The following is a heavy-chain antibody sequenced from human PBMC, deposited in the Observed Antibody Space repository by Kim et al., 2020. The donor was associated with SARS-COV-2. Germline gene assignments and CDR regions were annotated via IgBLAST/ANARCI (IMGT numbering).Heavy chain of an antibody. V-gene: IGHV1-18*01. Sequence: ASVKVSCKASGYTFTSYGISWVRQAPGQGLEWMGWISAYNGNTNYAQKLQGRVTMTTDTSTSTAYMELRSLRSDDTAVYYCARDFTEGHNYDFWSGYPDYFDYWGQGTLVTVSS. J-gene: IGHJ4*02. D-gene: IGHD3-3*01. CDR1: GYTFTSYG. CDR2: ISAYNGNT. CDR3: ARDFTEGHNYDFWSGYPDYFDY.